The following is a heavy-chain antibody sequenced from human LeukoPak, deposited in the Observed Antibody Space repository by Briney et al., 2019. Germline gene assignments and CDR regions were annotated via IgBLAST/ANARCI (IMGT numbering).Heavy chain of an antibody. CDR3: ARDEYFGSTGSDAFDI. J-gene: IGHJ3*02. CDR1: GFTFSSYA. V-gene: IGHV3-30-3*01. CDR2: ISNDGNDK. D-gene: IGHD3-22*01. Sequence: GGSLRLSCAASGFTFSSYAMSWVRQAPGKGPEWVAVISNDGNDKYHADSVKGRFTISRDNAKNTLYLQMNSLRAEDTAVYFCARDEYFGSTGSDAFDIWGQGTMVTVSS.